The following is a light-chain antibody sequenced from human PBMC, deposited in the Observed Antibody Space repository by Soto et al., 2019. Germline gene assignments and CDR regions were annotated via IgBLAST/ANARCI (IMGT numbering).Light chain of an antibody. J-gene: IGLJ3*02. Sequence: SYELTEPLSVSVAPGKTASVASGGSNIGSKSVHWYQKKSGQAPVLVMYYDSDRPSGIPERFSGSNSGNTATLTISRVEAGDEADYYCQVWDISSGHVVFGGGTKLTVL. CDR2: YDS. CDR1: NIGSKS. CDR3: QVWDISSGHVV. V-gene: IGLV3-21*01.